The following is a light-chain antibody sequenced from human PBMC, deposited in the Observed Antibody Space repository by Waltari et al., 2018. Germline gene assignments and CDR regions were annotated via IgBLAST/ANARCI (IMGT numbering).Light chain of an antibody. CDR2: EVY. J-gene: IGLJ3*02. V-gene: IGLV2-8*01. CDR3: SSYAGKYV. Sequence: QSALTQFPSASGSPGQSVTISCTGTSSDVGGNDYISWYQQHPGKAPKVIIYEVYKRPSGGPDRVSGSKSGNTAALTVSGLQAEDEANYYCSSYAGKYVFGGGTKLTVL. CDR1: SSDVGGNDY.